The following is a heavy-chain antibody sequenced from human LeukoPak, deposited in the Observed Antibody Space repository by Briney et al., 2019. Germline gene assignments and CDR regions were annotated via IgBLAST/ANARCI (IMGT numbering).Heavy chain of an antibody. J-gene: IGHJ6*02. CDR1: NVSFNNSY. CDR3: VKARYIKYGMDV. Sequence: SETLSLTCTVSNVSFNNSYWTWVRQPPGKGLEYIGYIYHSGSTNYNPSLKSRVTISVDMSKSQFSLKLSSVTAADTAVYYCVKARYIKYGMDVWGQGTTVTVSS. V-gene: IGHV4-59*01. CDR2: IYHSGST. D-gene: IGHD3-9*01.